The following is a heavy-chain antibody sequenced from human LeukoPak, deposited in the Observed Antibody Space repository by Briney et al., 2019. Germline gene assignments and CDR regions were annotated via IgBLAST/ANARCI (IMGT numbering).Heavy chain of an antibody. CDR1: GFTFSSYW. Sequence: GGSLRLSCVASGFTFSSYWMHWVRQAPGKGLVWVSRINSDGSSTKCADSVKGRFTISRDNAKNTLYLQMNSLRAEDTAVYYCAALGHGHDYWGQGTLVTVSS. CDR3: AALGHGHDY. V-gene: IGHV3-74*03. J-gene: IGHJ4*02. CDR2: INSDGSST.